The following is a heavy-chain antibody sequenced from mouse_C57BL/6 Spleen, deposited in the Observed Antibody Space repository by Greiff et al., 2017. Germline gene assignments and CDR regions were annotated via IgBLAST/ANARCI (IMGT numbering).Heavy chain of an antibody. CDR2: INPNNGGT. Sequence: VQLQQSGPELVKPGASVKIPCKASGYTFTDYNMDWVKQSHGKSLEWIGDINPNNGGTIYNQKFKGKATLTVDKSSSTAYMELRSLTSEDTAVYYCARGIYYDYDPLYAMDYWGQGTSVTVSS. CDR1: GYTFTDYN. J-gene: IGHJ4*01. CDR3: ARGIYYDYDPLYAMDY. D-gene: IGHD2-4*01. V-gene: IGHV1-18*01.